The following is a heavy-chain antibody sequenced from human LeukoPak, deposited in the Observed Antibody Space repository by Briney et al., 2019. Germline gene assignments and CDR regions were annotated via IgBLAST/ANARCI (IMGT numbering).Heavy chain of an antibody. D-gene: IGHD6-19*01. J-gene: IGHJ4*02. Sequence: PGGSLRLSCAASGFLVSSNYMSWVRQAPGKGLEWISTISRSSSYTNYADSVKGRFSISRDNAKNSLYLQMNSLGAEDTAVYYCAGGIAVAGTGFFDYWGQGTLVTVSS. CDR3: AGGIAVAGTGFFDY. CDR2: ISRSSSYT. V-gene: IGHV3-11*03. CDR1: GFLVSSNY.